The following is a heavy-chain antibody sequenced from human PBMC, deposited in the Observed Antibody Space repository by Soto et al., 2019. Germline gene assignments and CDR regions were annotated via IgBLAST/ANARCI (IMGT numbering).Heavy chain of an antibody. D-gene: IGHD3-10*01. J-gene: IGHJ5*02. CDR3: ASGPGGWFDP. Sequence: ASVKVSCKASGYTFSSYGITWVRQAPGQGLEWMGWISADNGNTKYSQKFQGRVTITRDTSASTAYMELSSLRSEDTAVYYCASGPGGWFDPWGQGTLVTVSS. CDR2: ISADNGNT. CDR1: GYTFSSYG. V-gene: IGHV1-18*01.